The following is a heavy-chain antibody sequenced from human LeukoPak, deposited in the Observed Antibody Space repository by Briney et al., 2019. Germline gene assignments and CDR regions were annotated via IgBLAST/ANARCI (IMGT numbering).Heavy chain of an antibody. D-gene: IGHD3-16*01. Sequence: AGGSLRLSCAASGFSFGSHGMNWVRQAPGKGLVWVSGISPRGDITYYKDSVRGRFTISRDNFKNTVSLQLNSLRAEDTAMYYCAKDDDWGRFNHWGQGTLVTVSS. CDR2: ISPRGDIT. CDR1: GFSFGSHG. CDR3: AKDDDWGRFNH. V-gene: IGHV3-23*01. J-gene: IGHJ1*01.